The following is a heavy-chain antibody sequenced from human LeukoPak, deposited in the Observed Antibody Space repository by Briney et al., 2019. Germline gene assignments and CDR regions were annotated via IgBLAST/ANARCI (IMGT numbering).Heavy chain of an antibody. D-gene: IGHD5-12*01. V-gene: IGHV3-48*03. Sequence: GGSLRLSCVASGFTFSDYEMDWVRQAPGRGLEWVSYTSSTANAIYYADSVKGRSTVSRDNAKNSLFLQMNSLRAEDTAVYYCARTGYDLIFDYWGQGTLVTVSS. CDR2: TSSTANAI. CDR1: GFTFSDYE. CDR3: ARTGYDLIFDY. J-gene: IGHJ4*02.